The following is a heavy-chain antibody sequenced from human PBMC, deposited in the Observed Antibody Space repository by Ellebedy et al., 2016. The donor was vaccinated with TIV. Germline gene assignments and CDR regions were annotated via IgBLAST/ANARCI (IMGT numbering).Heavy chain of an antibody. V-gene: IGHV3-53*01. CDR3: ARARGWYGSDGMDV. CDR2: IYGGGNT. CDR1: GFTVSSNY. D-gene: IGHD6-19*01. J-gene: IGHJ6*04. Sequence: GESLKISCAASGFTVSSNYMSWVRRAPGQGLGWVSVIYGGGNTDYAEHVEGRFTITRDNSKNTVDLQMNSLRAEDTAVYYCARARGWYGSDGMDVWGEGTTVTVSS.